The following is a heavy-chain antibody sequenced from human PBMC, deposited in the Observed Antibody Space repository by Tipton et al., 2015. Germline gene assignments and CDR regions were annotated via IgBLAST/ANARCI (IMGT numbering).Heavy chain of an antibody. CDR3: ASPSLPHDRGDYYFQS. D-gene: IGHD2-21*02. CDR1: GGSVSSANYY. CDR2: ISYSGST. Sequence: TLSLTCSVSGGSVSSANYYWSWIRQPPGKGLEWIGYISYSGSTHYNPSVKSRVTISLDTSKNQFSLKLSSVTAADTAVYYCASPSLPHDRGDYYFQSWGQGSLVTVSS. J-gene: IGHJ4*02. V-gene: IGHV4-61*01.